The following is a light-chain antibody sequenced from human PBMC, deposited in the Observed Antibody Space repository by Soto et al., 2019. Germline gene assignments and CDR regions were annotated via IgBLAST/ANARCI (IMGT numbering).Light chain of an antibody. V-gene: IGLV2-11*01. Sequence: QSALTQPRSVSGSPGQSVTISCTGSISNVGGYNYVSWYQQHPDEAPQLIIYNVNKRPSGVPDRFSDSKSGNTASLTISGLQAEDEADYYCCSYGGTVVFGGGTKLTVL. CDR3: CSYGGTVV. J-gene: IGLJ2*01. CDR2: NVN. CDR1: ISNVGGYNY.